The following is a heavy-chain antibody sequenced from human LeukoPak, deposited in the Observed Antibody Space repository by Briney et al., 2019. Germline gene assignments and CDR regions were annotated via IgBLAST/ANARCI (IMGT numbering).Heavy chain of an antibody. V-gene: IGHV3-23*01. CDR2: ISGSGVST. CDR1: GFTFSSYA. D-gene: IGHD5-24*01. Sequence: PGGSLRLSCVASGFTFSSYAMNWVRQAPGKGLEWVSGISGSGVSTYYADSVKGRFTISRDNSKNTLYLQMNSLRAEDTAVYYSAKRGDGYNTYYFDYWGQGTLVTVSS. CDR3: AKRGDGYNTYYFDY. J-gene: IGHJ4*02.